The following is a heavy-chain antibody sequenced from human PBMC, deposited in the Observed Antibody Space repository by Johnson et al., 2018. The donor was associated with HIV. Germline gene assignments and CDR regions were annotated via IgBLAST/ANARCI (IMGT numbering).Heavy chain of an antibody. V-gene: IGHV3-30*04. Sequence: QVQLVESGGGVVQPGRSLRLSCAASGFTFSNYAMHWVRQAPGKGLEWVAVISYDGSNKYYADSVKGRFTISRDNSKNTLYLQMNSLRAEDTAVYYCASPGTVVTGLAFDIWGQGTMVTVSS. J-gene: IGHJ3*02. CDR2: ISYDGSNK. CDR1: GFTFSNYA. D-gene: IGHD4-23*01. CDR3: ASPGTVVTGLAFDI.